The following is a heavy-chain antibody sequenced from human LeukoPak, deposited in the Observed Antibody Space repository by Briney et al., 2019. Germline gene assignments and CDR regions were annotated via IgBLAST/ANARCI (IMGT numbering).Heavy chain of an antibody. CDR1: GFTFNSYS. V-gene: IGHV3-21*01. D-gene: IGHD6-13*01. Sequence: PGGSLRLSCTASGFTFNSYSMNWVRQAPGKGLEWVSSTSSSSYIYYADSVKGRFTISRDNAKNSLYLQMNSLRAEDTAVYYCARGTSSWRGVDYWGQGTLVTVSS. J-gene: IGHJ4*02. CDR3: ARGTSSWRGVDY. CDR2: TSSSSYI.